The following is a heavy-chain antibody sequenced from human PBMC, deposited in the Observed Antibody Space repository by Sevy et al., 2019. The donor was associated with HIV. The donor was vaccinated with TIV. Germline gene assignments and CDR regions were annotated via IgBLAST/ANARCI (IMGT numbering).Heavy chain of an antibody. Sequence: GGSLRLSCAASGFTFSSYEMKWVRQAPGKGLEWVSYISSSGSTIYYADSVKGRFTISRDNAKNSLYLQMNSLRAEDTAVYYCARDDRGYSGYDRGNFDYWGQGTLVTVSS. V-gene: IGHV3-48*03. CDR2: ISSSGSTI. CDR1: GFTFSSYE. CDR3: ARDDRGYSGYDRGNFDY. J-gene: IGHJ4*02. D-gene: IGHD5-12*01.